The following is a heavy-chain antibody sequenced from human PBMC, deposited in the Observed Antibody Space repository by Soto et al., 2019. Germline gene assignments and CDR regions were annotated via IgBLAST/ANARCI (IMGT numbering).Heavy chain of an antibody. V-gene: IGHV1-69*13. Sequence: ASVKVSCTASGGTFSSYAISWVRQAPGQGLEWMGGIIPIFGTANYAQKFQGRVTITADESTSTAYMELSSLRSEDTAVYYCASPKAYDSSGPGAFDIWGQGTMVTVSS. J-gene: IGHJ3*02. CDR3: ASPKAYDSSGPGAFDI. D-gene: IGHD3-22*01. CDR1: GGTFSSYA. CDR2: IIPIFGTA.